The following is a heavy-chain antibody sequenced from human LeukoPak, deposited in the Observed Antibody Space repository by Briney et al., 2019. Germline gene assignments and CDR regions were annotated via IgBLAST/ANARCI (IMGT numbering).Heavy chain of an antibody. V-gene: IGHV4-59*01. CDR2: IYYSGST. CDR1: GGSISTYY. Sequence: SETLSLTCTVSGGSISTYYWSWIRQPPGKGLEWIGYIYYSGSTNYHPSLKSRVTISVDTSKNQFSLKLTSVTAADTAVYYCAREWAYWGQGTLVTVSS. J-gene: IGHJ4*02. D-gene: IGHD1-26*01. CDR3: AREWAY.